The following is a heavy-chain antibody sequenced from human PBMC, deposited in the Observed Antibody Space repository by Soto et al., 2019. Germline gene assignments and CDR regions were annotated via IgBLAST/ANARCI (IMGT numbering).Heavy chain of an antibody. J-gene: IGHJ3*02. CDR2: VSSTGSFI. D-gene: IGHD6-6*01. CDR3: SRETNPYTTSSHAFDI. Sequence: VQLVESGGGLVKPGGSLRLSCAASGFIFSSYSMNWVRQAPGKGLEWISSVSSTGSFIDYTDSLKGRFTISRDNAKSSLSLQMNSLRAEDTALYYCSRETNPYTTSSHAFDIWGQGTMVTVSS. V-gene: IGHV3-21*01. CDR1: GFIFSSYS.